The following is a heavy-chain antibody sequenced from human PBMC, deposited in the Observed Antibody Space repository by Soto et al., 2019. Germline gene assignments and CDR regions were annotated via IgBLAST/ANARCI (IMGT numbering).Heavy chain of an antibody. D-gene: IGHD6-6*01. CDR3: AKETYSSSQRDYYNWFDP. CDR1: GFTFSSYA. V-gene: IGHV3-23*01. CDR2: ISGSGGST. J-gene: IGHJ5*02. Sequence: GGSLRLSCAASGFTFSSYAMSWVRQAPGKGLEWVSAISGSGGSTYYADSVKGRFTISRDNSKNTLYLQMNSLRAEDTAVYYCAKETYSSSQRDYYNWFDPWGQGTLVTVSS.